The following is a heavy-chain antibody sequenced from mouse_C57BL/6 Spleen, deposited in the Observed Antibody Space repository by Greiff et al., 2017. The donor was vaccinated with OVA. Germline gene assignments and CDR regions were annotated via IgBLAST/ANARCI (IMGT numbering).Heavy chain of an antibody. D-gene: IGHD2-3*01. V-gene: IGHV3-6*01. J-gene: IGHJ3*01. Sequence: DVHLVESGPGLVKPSQSLSLTCSVTGYSITSGYYWNWIRQFPGNKLEWMGYISYDGSNNYNPSLKNRNSITRDTSKNQFFLKLNSVTTEDTATYYCARDHDGYPAWFAYWGQGTLVTVSA. CDR3: ARDHDGYPAWFAY. CDR2: ISYDGSN. CDR1: GYSITSGYY.